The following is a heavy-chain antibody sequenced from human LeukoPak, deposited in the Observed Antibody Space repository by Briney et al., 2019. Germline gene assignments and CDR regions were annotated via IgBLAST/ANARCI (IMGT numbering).Heavy chain of an antibody. V-gene: IGHV4-34*01. CDR1: GGSISSYY. Sequence: SETLSLTCTVSGGSISSYYWSWIRQPPGKGLEWIGEINHSGSTNYNPSLKSRVTISVDTSKNQFSLKLSSVTAADTAVYYCARGSHGDYFDYWGQGTLVTVSS. CDR3: ARGSHGDYFDY. D-gene: IGHD3-16*01. J-gene: IGHJ4*02. CDR2: INHSGST.